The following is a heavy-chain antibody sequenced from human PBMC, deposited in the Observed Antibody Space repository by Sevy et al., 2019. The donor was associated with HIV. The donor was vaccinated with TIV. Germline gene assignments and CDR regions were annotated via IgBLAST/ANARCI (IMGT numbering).Heavy chain of an antibody. CDR1: GFTFSLYT. D-gene: IGHD2-8*01. Sequence: GGSLRLSCAASGFTFSLYTMNWLRQAPGKGLEWVSSISPTTNYIYYADSLKGRFTISRDNAKNSLHLQVNSLRAEDTAVYYCAREDLNRVSYSHWGQGTLVTVSS. V-gene: IGHV3-21*01. J-gene: IGHJ4*02. CDR2: ISPTTNYI. CDR3: AREDLNRVSYSH.